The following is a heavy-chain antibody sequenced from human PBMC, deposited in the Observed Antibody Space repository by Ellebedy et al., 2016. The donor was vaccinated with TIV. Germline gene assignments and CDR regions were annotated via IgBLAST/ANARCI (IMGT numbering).Heavy chain of an antibody. CDR1: GFSFSIYG. Sequence: GESLKISCVASGFSFSIYGMHWVRQAPGTGPEWVAAISLDGGHKYYADSVKGRFTISRDNSKNTLYLQMNSLRAEDTAVYYCAKDMSWLHRDEYFQHWGQGTLVTVSS. D-gene: IGHD5-24*01. J-gene: IGHJ1*01. CDR3: AKDMSWLHRDEYFQH. V-gene: IGHV3-30*18. CDR2: ISLDGGHK.